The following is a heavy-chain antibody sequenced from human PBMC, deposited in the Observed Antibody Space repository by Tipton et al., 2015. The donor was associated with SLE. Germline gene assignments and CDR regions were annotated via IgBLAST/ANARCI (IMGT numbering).Heavy chain of an antibody. D-gene: IGHD4-23*01. V-gene: IGHV4-59*01. CDR3: ARGPATVVTPDYFDY. CDR2: IYYSGST. J-gene: IGHJ4*02. Sequence: TLSLTCTVSGGSISSYYWSWIRQPPGKGLEWIGYIYYSGSTNYNPSLKSRVTISVDTSKNQFSLKLSSVTAADTAVYYCARGPATVVTPDYFDYWGQGTLVTVSS. CDR1: GGSISSYY.